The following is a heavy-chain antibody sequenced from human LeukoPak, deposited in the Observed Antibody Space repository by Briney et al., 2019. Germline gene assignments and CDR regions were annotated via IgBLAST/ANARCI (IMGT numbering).Heavy chain of an antibody. CDR2: IYYSGTT. Sequence: PPETLSLTCTVSGGSISSGAYYWSWIRQHPGKGLEWIGNIYYSGTTYYNPSLKSRVTISVDTSKNQFSLKLSSVTAADTAVYYCARDGVDSRGGAGYSYRYYFDYWGQGTLVTVSS. D-gene: IGHD5-24*01. CDR3: ARDGVDSRGGAGYSYRYYFDY. CDR1: GGSISSGAYY. J-gene: IGHJ4*02. V-gene: IGHV4-31*03.